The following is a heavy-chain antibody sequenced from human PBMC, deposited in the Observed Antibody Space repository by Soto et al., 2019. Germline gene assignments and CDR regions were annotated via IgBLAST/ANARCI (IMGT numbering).Heavy chain of an antibody. CDR3: ARSRNNLWGLDDY. Sequence: GGSRRLSCAASGFTVSSNYMSWVRQAPGKGLKWVSVIYSGGSTYSADSVKGRFTISRDNSKNTLYLQLNSLRPEDTAVYYCARSRNNLWGLDDYWGQGTMVTVSS. CDR2: IYSGGST. V-gene: IGHV3-66*01. J-gene: IGHJ4*02. D-gene: IGHD3-16*01. CDR1: GFTVSSNY.